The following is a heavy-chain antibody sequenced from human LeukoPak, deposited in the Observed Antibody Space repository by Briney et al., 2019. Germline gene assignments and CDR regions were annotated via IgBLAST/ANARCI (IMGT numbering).Heavy chain of an antibody. CDR1: GFTFSSYE. D-gene: IGHD6-13*01. V-gene: IGHV3-48*03. CDR2: ISSSGSTI. Sequence: QAGGSLRLSCAASGFTFSSYEMNWVRQAAGKGLEWVSYISSSGSTIYYADSVKGRFTISRDNAKNSLYLQMISLRAEDTAVYYCARDRGSSWSDYYYYYGMDVWGQGTTVTVSS. CDR3: ARDRGSSWSDYYYYYGMDV. J-gene: IGHJ6*02.